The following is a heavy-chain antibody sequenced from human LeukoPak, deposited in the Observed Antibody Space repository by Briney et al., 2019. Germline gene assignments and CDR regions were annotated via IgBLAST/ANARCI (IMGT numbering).Heavy chain of an antibody. CDR1: GYTFTGFY. Sequence: ASVKVSCKASGYTFTGFYMHWVPQAPGQGLEWVGWIKPNSGGTNYPQKFPGRVTMTRDTSISTAYMELSRLRSDDTAVYYCATSGVDYWGQGTLVTVSS. CDR3: ATSGVDY. CDR2: IKPNSGGT. J-gene: IGHJ4*02. V-gene: IGHV1-2*02. D-gene: IGHD6-25*01.